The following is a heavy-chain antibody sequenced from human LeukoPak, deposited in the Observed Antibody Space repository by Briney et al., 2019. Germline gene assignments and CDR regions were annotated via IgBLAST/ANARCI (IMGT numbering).Heavy chain of an antibody. V-gene: IGHV4-38-2*02. D-gene: IGHD1-26*01. Sequence: PSETLSLTCTVSGYSISSGYYWGWIRQPPGKGLEWIGSIYHSGSTYYNPSLKSRVTISVDTSKNQFSLKLSSVTAADTAVYYCAREDAVGAYDAFDIWGQGTMVTVSS. CDR1: GYSISSGYY. J-gene: IGHJ3*02. CDR2: IYHSGST. CDR3: AREDAVGAYDAFDI.